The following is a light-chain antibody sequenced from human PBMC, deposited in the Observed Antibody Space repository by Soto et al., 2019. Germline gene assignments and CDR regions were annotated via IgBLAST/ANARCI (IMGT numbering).Light chain of an antibody. CDR1: QGISSY. Sequence: AIRMTQSPSSFSASTGDRVTITCRASQGISSYLAWYQQKPGKAPKLLIYATSTLQSGVPSRFSGSRSRTDFTNSISCLQSEDFATYYCQQYYNYQPTFGQRTKLDIK. CDR3: QQYYNYQPT. CDR2: ATS. V-gene: IGKV1-8*01. J-gene: IGKJ2*01.